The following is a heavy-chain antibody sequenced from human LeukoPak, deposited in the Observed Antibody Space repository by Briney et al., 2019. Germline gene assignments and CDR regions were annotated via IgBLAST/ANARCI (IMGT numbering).Heavy chain of an antibody. V-gene: IGHV3-53*01. CDR2: IYSGGST. D-gene: IGHD3-10*01. CDR1: GFTVSSNY. J-gene: IGHJ6*03. CDR3: AGTFMVRGVIIGYYYYYMDV. Sequence: PGGSLRLSCAASGFTVSSNYMSWVRQAPGKGLEWVSVIYSGGSTYYADSVKGRFTISRDNSKNTLYLQMNSLRAEDTAVYYCAGTFMVRGVIIGYYYYYMDVWGKGTTVTISS.